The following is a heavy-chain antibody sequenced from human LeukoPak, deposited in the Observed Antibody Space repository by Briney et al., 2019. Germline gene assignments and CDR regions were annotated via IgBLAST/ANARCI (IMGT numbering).Heavy chain of an antibody. D-gene: IGHD2-15*01. CDR2: ISSSGRAI. CDR1: GFTFSSYE. Sequence: PGGSLRLSCAASGFTFSSYEMNSVRQAPGRGLDWDSYISSSGRAIFYADSVRGRFTISRDNAKISLYLQMNSLRAEDTAVYYCARARRDCSGGSCYPDYNWFDPWGQGTLVTVSS. CDR3: ARARRDCSGGSCYPDYNWFDP. J-gene: IGHJ5*02. V-gene: IGHV3-48*03.